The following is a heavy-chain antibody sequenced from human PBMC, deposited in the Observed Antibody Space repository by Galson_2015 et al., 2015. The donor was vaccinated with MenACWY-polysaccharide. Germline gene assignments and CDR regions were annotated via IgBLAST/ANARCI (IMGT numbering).Heavy chain of an antibody. D-gene: IGHD3-3*01. CDR1: GFTFSSYS. Sequence: SLRLSCAASGFTFSSYSMNWVRQAPGKGLEWVSSISGSSSYIYYADSVKGRFTISRDNAKNSLYLQMNSLRAEDTAVYYCAREVVFGVVPDRIDYWGQGTLVTVSS. V-gene: IGHV3-21*01. CDR3: AREVVFGVVPDRIDY. J-gene: IGHJ4*02. CDR2: ISGSSSYI.